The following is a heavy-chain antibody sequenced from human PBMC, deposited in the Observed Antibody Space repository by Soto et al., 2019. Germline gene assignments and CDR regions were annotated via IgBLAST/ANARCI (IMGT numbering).Heavy chain of an antibody. J-gene: IGHJ4*02. V-gene: IGHV1-69*06. CDR2: IIPIFGKT. CDR3: AIAPLDSSGYYSPSTFDH. CDR1: GGTFSSHA. D-gene: IGHD3-22*01. Sequence: ASVKVSCKASGGTFSSHAISWVRQAPGQGLEWMGGIIPIFGKTNYAQKFQGRVTNTADKSTSTAYMELSSLRSEDTAVYYCAIAPLDSSGYYSPSTFDHWGQGSLVTVSS.